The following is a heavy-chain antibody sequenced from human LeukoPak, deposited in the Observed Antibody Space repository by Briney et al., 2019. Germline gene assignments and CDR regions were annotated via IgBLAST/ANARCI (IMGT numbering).Heavy chain of an antibody. Sequence: PGGSLRLSCAASGFTFSSYAMSWVRQAPGKGLEWVSAISGSGGSTYYADSVKGRFTISRDNAKDSMYLQMNSLRVEDTAIYFCARETFTGYGVDYWGQGTLVTVSS. V-gene: IGHV3-23*01. CDR1: GFTFSSYA. D-gene: IGHD4-17*01. CDR3: ARETFTGYGVDY. J-gene: IGHJ4*02. CDR2: ISGSGGST.